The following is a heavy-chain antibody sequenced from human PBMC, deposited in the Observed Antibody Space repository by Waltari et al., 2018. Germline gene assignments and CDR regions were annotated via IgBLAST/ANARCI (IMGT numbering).Heavy chain of an antibody. J-gene: IGHJ4*02. Sequence: EVQLVESGGVVVQPGGSLRLSCAASGFTFDDYAMHWVRQAPGKGLEWVSLISWDGGSTYYADSVNGRFTISRDNSKNSLYLQMNSLRAEDTALYYCAKDTYGSGEYYFDYWGQGTLVTVSS. CDR3: AKDTYGSGEYYFDY. V-gene: IGHV3-43D*04. CDR1: GFTFDDYA. CDR2: ISWDGGST. D-gene: IGHD3-10*01.